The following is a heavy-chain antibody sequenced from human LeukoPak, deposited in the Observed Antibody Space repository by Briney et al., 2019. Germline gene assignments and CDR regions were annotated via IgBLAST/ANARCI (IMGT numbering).Heavy chain of an antibody. CDR2: TYYTGST. CDR1: GGSISSSSYY. V-gene: IGHV4-39*01. J-gene: IGHJ4*02. D-gene: IGHD3-10*01. CDR3: ATLQRGGVYY. Sequence: SETLSLTCTVSGGSISSSSYYWGWIRQPPGKGLEWIGSTYYTGSTYYNPSLKSRVTISVDTSKNQFSLKLSSVTAADTAVYCCATLQRGGVYYWGQGTLVTVSS.